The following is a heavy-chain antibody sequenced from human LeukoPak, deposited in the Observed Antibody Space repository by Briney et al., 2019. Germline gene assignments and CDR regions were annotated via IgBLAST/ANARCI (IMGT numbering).Heavy chain of an antibody. V-gene: IGHV5-10-1*01. D-gene: IGHD5-18*01. CDR2: IDPSDSYT. CDR1: GYNFTSYW. J-gene: IGHJ4*02. Sequence: GESLKISCKGSGYNFTSYWITWVRQMPGKGPEWMGRIDPSDSYTNYSPSFQGHVTISADKSISTAYLQWSSLKASDTAMYYCARQTAMAPFDYWGQGTLVTVSS. CDR3: ARQTAMAPFDY.